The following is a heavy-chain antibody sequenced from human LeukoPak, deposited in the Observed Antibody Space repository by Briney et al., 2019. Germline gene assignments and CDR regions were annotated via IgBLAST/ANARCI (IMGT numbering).Heavy chain of an antibody. CDR2: ISASGGST. J-gene: IGHJ4*02. CDR1: GFTFSSSA. Sequence: GGSLRLSCAASGFTFSSSAMSWVRQVPGKGLEWVSGISASGGSTYYADSVRGRFTISRDNSKSTLCLQMNSLRAEDTAVYYCAKQLGYCSDGSCYFPYWGQGTLVTVSS. D-gene: IGHD2-15*01. CDR3: AKQLGYCSDGSCYFPY. V-gene: IGHV3-23*01.